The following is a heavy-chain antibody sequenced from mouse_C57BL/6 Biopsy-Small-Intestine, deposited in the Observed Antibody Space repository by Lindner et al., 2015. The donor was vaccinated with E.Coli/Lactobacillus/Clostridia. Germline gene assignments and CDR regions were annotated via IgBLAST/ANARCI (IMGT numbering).Heavy chain of an antibody. V-gene: IGHV1-82*01. CDR3: ASPGGFTRGFAY. CDR1: GYAFSSSW. Sequence: VQLQESGPELVKPGASVKISCKASGYAFSSSWMNWVKQRPGKGLEWIGRIYPGDGDTNYNGKFKGKATLTADKSSSTAYMQLSSLTSEDSAVYFCASPGGFTRGFAYWGQGTLVTVSA. CDR2: IYPGDGDT. J-gene: IGHJ3*01. D-gene: IGHD3-1*01.